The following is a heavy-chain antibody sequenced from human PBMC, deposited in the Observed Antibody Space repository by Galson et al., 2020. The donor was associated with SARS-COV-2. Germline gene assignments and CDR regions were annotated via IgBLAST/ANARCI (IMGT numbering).Heavy chain of an antibody. Sequence: SVKVSCKASGGTFSSYAISWVRQAPGQGLEWMGGIIPIFGTANYAQKFQGRVTITADESTSTAYMELSSLRSEDTAVYYCARGNSSGWYLHYYYGMDVWGQGTTVTVSS. D-gene: IGHD6-19*01. CDR3: ARGNSSGWYLHYYYGMDV. CDR1: GGTFSSYA. V-gene: IGHV1-69*13. J-gene: IGHJ6*02. CDR2: IIPIFGTA.